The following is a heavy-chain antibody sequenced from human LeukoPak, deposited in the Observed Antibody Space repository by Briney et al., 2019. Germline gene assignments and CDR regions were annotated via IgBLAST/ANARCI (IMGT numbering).Heavy chain of an antibody. J-gene: IGHJ1*01. V-gene: IGHV1-2*02. CDR2: INPNSGGT. CDR1: GYTFTGYS. D-gene: IGHD3-22*01. CDR3: ARVDRDSSGYYFRYFQH. Sequence: ASVKVSCKASGYTFTGYSIHWVRQAPGQGLEWMGCINPNSGGTNYAQKFQGSVTMTRDTSINTAYMELTRLRSDDTAVYYCARVDRDSSGYYFRYFQHWGQGTLVTVSS.